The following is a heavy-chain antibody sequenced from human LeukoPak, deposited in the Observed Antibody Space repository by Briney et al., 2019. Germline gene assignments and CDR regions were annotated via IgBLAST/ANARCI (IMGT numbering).Heavy chain of an antibody. CDR2: INPNSGGT. CDR3: ARGRGEVRAFDI. D-gene: IGHD3-16*01. J-gene: IGHJ3*02. V-gene: IGHV1-2*06. CDR1: GYTFTGYY. Sequence: ASVKASCKASGYTFTGYYMHWVRQAPGQGLEWMGRINPNSGGTNYAQKFQGRVTMTRDTSISTAYMELSRLRSDDTAVYYCARGRGEVRAFDIWGQGTMVTVSS.